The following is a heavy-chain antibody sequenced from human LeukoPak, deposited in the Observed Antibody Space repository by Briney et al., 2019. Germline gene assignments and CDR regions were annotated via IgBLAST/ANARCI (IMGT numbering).Heavy chain of an antibody. CDR1: GYSFTSYW. J-gene: IGHJ4*02. CDR2: IYPPADSEI. Sequence: GESLKISCKGSGYSFTSYWIGGGRQMPGRGLGWMGIIYPPADSEIRYSPSFEGQVTISADKSISTAYLQWSSLKASDTAMYYCEPYASNSATWDYWGQGTLVTVS. CDR3: EPYASNSATWDY. D-gene: IGHD4-23*01. V-gene: IGHV5-51*01.